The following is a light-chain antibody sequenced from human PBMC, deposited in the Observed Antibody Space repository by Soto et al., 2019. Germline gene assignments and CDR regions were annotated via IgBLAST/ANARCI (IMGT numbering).Light chain of an antibody. CDR3: QSYDSTLSARYV. CDR1: SSNIGAGYD. J-gene: IGLJ1*01. V-gene: IGLV1-40*01. Sequence: QSVLTQPPSVSGAPGQRVPISCTGSSSNIGAGYDVHWYQQRPGTAPKLLIFGNINRPSGVPGRFSGSKSGTSASLAITGLQAEDEGEYYCQSYDSTLSARYVFGTGTKLTVL. CDR2: GNI.